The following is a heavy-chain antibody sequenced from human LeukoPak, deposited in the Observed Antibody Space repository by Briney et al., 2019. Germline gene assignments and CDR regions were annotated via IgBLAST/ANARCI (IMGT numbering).Heavy chain of an antibody. CDR1: AYSFATYW. V-gene: IGHV5-51*01. J-gene: IGHJ3*02. D-gene: IGHD1-26*01. CDR2: INPGDSDT. CDR3: ASPRVGATAFDI. Sequence: GESLKISCKGSAYSFATYWIAWVRQMPGKGLEYMGIINPGDSDTRYSPSFQGQVTISVDKSISTAYLQWSSLKASDTAMYYCASPRVGATAFDIWGQGTLVTVSS.